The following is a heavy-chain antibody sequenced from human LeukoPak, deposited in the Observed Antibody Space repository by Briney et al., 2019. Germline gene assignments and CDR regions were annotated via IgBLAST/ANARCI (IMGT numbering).Heavy chain of an antibody. V-gene: IGHV3-48*03. Sequence: GGSLRLSCAASGFPFSSYEMNWVRRAPGKRLQWVSYISSSGNKIYYAASVKGRFTISRDNAKNSLYLQIDSLRAEDTDVYYCARGQRPQYTSTWDNWFDPWGQGTQVTVSS. CDR3: ARGQRPQYTSTWDNWFDP. J-gene: IGHJ5*02. CDR1: GFPFSSYE. CDR2: ISSSGNKI. D-gene: IGHD2-2*01.